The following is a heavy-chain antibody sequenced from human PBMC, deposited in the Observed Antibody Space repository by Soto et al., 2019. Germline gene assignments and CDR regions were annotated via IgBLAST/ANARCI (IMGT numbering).Heavy chain of an antibody. D-gene: IGHD6-19*01. Sequence: QVHLVQSGAEVKKPGASVKVSCKASGYTFTNYAMHWVRQAPGHRLEWMGWINAGNGNTKYSQKFQGRVTLTRDTSANTAYMELSSLRSEATAVYYCARASGWYLDYWGQGTLVTVSS. CDR1: GYTFTNYA. J-gene: IGHJ4*02. V-gene: IGHV1-3*01. CDR3: ARASGWYLDY. CDR2: INAGNGNT.